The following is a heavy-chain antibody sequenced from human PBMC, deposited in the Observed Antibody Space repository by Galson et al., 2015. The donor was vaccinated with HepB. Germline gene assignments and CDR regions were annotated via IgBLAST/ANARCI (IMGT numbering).Heavy chain of an antibody. CDR1: GGTFSSYT. D-gene: IGHD3-22*01. CDR2: NIPILGIA. Sequence: SVKVSCKASGGTFSSYTISWVRQAPGQGLEWMGRNIPILGIANYAQKFQGRVTITADKSTSTAYMELISLRSEDTAVYYCARSYYYDSSGYEASGQGTLVTVSS. CDR3: ARSYYYDSSGYEA. J-gene: IGHJ5*02. V-gene: IGHV1-69*02.